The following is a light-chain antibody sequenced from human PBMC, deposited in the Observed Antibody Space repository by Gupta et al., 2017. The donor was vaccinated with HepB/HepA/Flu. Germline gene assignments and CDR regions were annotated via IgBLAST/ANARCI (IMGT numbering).Light chain of an antibody. Sequence: SSELTQDPAVSVALGQTVRITCQGDSLRSYYASWYQQKPGQAPVLVIYGKNNRPSGIPDRFSGSSSGNTASLTITGAQAEDEADDYGNSPDISGNQLVFGGGTKLTGL. CDR2: GKN. J-gene: IGLJ2*01. CDR1: SLRSYY. CDR3: NSPDISGNQLV. V-gene: IGLV3-19*01.